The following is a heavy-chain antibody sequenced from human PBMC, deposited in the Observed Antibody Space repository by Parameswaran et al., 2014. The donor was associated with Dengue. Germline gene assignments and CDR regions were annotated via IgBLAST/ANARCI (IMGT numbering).Heavy chain of an antibody. V-gene: IGHV1-18*01. CDR3: ARVRVTQQLDY. D-gene: IGHD6-13*01. CDR2: ISAYNGNT. J-gene: IGHJ4*02. Sequence: VRQAPGQGLEWMGWISAYNGNTNYAQKLQGRVTMTTDTSTSTAYMELRSLRSDDTAVYYCARVRVTQQLDYWGQGTLVTVSS.